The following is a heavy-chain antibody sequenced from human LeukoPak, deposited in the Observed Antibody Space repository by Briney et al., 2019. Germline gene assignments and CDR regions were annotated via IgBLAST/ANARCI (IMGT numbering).Heavy chain of an antibody. CDR2: ISGSGGNT. V-gene: IGHV3-23*01. Sequence: GGSLRLSCAASGFTFSRYDMSWVRQAPGKGLEWVSAISGSGGNTYYADSVKGRFTISRDNAKNSLYLQMNSLRAEDTAVYYCAELGITMIGGVWGKGTTVTISS. CDR3: AELGITMIGGV. J-gene: IGHJ6*04. D-gene: IGHD3-10*02. CDR1: GFTFSRYD.